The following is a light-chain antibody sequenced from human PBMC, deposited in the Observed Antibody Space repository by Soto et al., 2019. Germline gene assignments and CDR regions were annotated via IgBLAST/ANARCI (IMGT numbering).Light chain of an antibody. CDR3: QQSYSTRWT. J-gene: IGKJ1*01. CDR2: ATS. CDR1: QSISNY. Sequence: IQMTQSPSSLSASLGDRVTXTFRASQSISNYLSWYQQKPGKAPKLLIYATSSLQSGVPSRFSGSGSGTDFTLTISSLQPEDFATYYCQQSYSTRWTFGQGTKVDIK. V-gene: IGKV1-39*01.